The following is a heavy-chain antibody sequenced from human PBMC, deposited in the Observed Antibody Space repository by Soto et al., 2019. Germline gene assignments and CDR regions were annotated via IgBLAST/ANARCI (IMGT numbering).Heavy chain of an antibody. CDR3: ARDYDYALDY. J-gene: IGHJ4*02. CDR1: GCSFSSYW. D-gene: IGHD3-16*01. Sequence: GESLKISCKGSGCSFSSYWIGWVRLMPGKGLEWMGFIYPGDSETRYSPSFQAQVTISVDKSISTAYLQWSSLKASDTAIYYCARDYDYALDYWDQGTLVTVSS. CDR2: IYPGDSET. V-gene: IGHV5-51*01.